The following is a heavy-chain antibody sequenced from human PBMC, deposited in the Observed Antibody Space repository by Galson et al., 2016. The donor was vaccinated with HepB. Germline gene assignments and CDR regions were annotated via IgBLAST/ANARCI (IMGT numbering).Heavy chain of an antibody. CDR3: AKSINIRWYSQVVLTYAMDV. V-gene: IGHV3-23*01. CDR1: GFTFSSYA. D-gene: IGHD6-13*01. J-gene: IGHJ6*03. CDR2: ISGSGGST. Sequence: SLRLSCAASGFTFSSYAMTWVRQAPGKGLEWVSAISGSGGSTYYADSVKGRFTISRDNSKNSLYLQMNSLRAEDTAVYYCAKSINIRWYSQVVLTYAMDVWGKGTTVTVSS.